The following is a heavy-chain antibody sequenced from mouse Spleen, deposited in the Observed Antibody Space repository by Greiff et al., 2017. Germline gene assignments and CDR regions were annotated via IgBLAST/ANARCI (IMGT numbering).Heavy chain of an antibody. V-gene: IGHV7-3*02. J-gene: IGHJ4*01. Sequence: EVKLMESGGGLVQPGGSLRLSCATSGFTFTDYYMSWVRQPPGKALEWLGFIRNKANGYTTEYSASVKGRFTISRDNSQSILYLQMNTLRAEDSATYYCARGQLGLRPAMDYWGQGTSVTVSS. CDR3: ARGQLGLRPAMDY. CDR1: GFTFTDYY. CDR2: IRNKANGYTT. D-gene: IGHD3-2*01.